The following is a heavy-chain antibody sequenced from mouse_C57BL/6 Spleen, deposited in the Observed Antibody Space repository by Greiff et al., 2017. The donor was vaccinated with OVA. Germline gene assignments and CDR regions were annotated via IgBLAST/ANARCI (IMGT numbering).Heavy chain of an antibody. CDR1: GFSLTSYG. CDR2: IWSGGST. D-gene: IGHD4-1*01. J-gene: IGHJ4*01. Sequence: VQLQQSGPGLVQPSQCLSITCTVSGFSLTSYGVHWVRQSPGKGLEWLGVIWSGGSTDYNADFISRLCISKNNSKNQVFFKMNRLQADDTAIYYCARRSGTEAKDYWGQGTSVTVSS. V-gene: IGHV2-2*01. CDR3: ARRSGTEAKDY.